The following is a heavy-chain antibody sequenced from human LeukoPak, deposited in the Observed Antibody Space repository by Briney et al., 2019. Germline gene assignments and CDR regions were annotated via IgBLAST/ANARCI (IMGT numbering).Heavy chain of an antibody. Sequence: GGSLRLSCAASGFTFGSYSMNWVRQAPGKGLEWVSSISSSSSYIYYADSMKGRFTISRDNAKNSLYLQMNSLRAEDTAVYYCARDGDIVVVPAAIGGLAGLDYWGQGTLVTVSS. J-gene: IGHJ4*02. CDR2: ISSSSSYI. CDR1: GFTFGSYS. CDR3: ARDGDIVVVPAAIGGLAGLDY. V-gene: IGHV3-21*01. D-gene: IGHD2-2*02.